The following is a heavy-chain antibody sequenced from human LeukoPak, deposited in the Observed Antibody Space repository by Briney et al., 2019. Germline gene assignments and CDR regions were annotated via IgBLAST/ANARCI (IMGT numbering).Heavy chain of an antibody. V-gene: IGHV4-34*01. CDR1: GGSFSGYY. CDR3: SILPRNRYYGSGSYYYDY. CDR2: INHSGST. D-gene: IGHD3-10*01. Sequence: SETLSLTCAVYGGSFSGYYWSWLRQPPRKGLEWIGEINHSGSTYYNPSLQSRDTISVDTSKNQFSLKLRSVTAADTRRYVCSILPRNRYYGSGSYYYDYWGQGTLVTVSS. J-gene: IGHJ4*02.